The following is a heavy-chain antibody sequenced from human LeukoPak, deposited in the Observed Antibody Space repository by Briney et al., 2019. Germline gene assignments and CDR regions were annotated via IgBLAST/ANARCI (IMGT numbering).Heavy chain of an antibody. J-gene: IGHJ4*02. D-gene: IGHD2-2*01. CDR1: GFTFSSDS. CDR2: ISNSGGST. CDR3: AKDSFSTW. V-gene: IGHV3-23*01. Sequence: GGSLRLSCAASGFTFSSDSMTWVRQAPGKGLEGVSTISNSGGSTFYADSAKGRFTISRDNSKNTVYLHVKILSPQDTAVYYCAKDSFSTWGGQGTLVTVSS.